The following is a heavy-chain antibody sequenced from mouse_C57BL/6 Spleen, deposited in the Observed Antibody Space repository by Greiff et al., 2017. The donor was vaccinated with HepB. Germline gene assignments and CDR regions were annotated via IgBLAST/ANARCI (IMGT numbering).Heavy chain of an antibody. CDR1: GFTFSSYA. D-gene: IGHD2-4*01. J-gene: IGHJ2*01. V-gene: IGHV5-9-1*02. CDR3: TRDNDYDGGYYFDY. CDR2: ISSGGDYI. Sequence: EVQLVESGEGLVKPGGSLKLSCAASGFTFSSYAMSWVRQTPEKRLEWVAYISSGGDYIYYADTVKGRFTISRDNARNTLYLQMSSLKSEDTAMYYCTRDNDYDGGYYFDYWGQGTTLTVSS.